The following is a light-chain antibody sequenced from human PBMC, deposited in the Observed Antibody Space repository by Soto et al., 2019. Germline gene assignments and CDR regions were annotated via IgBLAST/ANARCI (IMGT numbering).Light chain of an antibody. J-gene: IGLJ2*01. CDR2: EVS. CDR1: SSDVGAYNY. Sequence: QSALTQPASVSGSPXQSITXSXTXTSSDVGAYNYVSWYQQHPGKAPKLMIYEVSNRPSGVSNRFSGSKSGNTASLTISGLQAEDEADYYCISYTRNSTLVFGGGTKLTVL. V-gene: IGLV2-14*01. CDR3: ISYTRNSTLV.